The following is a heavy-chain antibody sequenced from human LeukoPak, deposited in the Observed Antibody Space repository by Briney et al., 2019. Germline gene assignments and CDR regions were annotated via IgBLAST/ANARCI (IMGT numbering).Heavy chain of an antibody. CDR3: ARAVSGWFRY. CDR1: GYSISSGYY. D-gene: IGHD6-19*01. CDR2: IYHSGST. Sequence: PSETLSLTCTVAGYSISSGYYWGWIRQPPGKGLEWIGSIYHSGSTYYNPSLKSRVTISVDTSKNQFSLKLSSVTAADTAVYYCARAVSGWFRYWGQGTLVTVSS. J-gene: IGHJ4*02. V-gene: IGHV4-38-2*02.